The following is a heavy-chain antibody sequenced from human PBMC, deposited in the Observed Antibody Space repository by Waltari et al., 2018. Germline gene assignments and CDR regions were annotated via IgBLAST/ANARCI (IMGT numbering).Heavy chain of an antibody. CDR3: ARHGYSGGWFDP. D-gene: IGHD4-17*01. CDR1: GASIISSNYY. V-gene: IGHV4-39*01. Sequence: QLQLQESGPGLVKPSETLSLTCSVSGASIISSNYYWGWIRQPPGKGLEGIGSMFNGGSTYYNPSLKSRVTISVDTSKNQFSLRLNSVTAADTAIYYCARHGYSGGWFDPWGQGTLVTVSS. J-gene: IGHJ5*02. CDR2: MFNGGST.